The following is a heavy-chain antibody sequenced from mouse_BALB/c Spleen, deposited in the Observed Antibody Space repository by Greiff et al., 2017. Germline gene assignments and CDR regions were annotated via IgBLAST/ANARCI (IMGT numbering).Heavy chain of an antibody. Sequence: EVHLVESGGGLVKPGGSLKLSCAASGFTFSDYYMYWVRQTPEKRLEWVATISDGGSYTYYPDSVKGRFTISRDNAKNNLYLQMSSLKSEDTAMYYCARDYYGYVYAMDYWGQGTSVTVSS. CDR1: GFTFSDYY. CDR2: ISDGGSYT. CDR3: ARDYYGYVYAMDY. D-gene: IGHD1-2*01. V-gene: IGHV5-4*02. J-gene: IGHJ4*01.